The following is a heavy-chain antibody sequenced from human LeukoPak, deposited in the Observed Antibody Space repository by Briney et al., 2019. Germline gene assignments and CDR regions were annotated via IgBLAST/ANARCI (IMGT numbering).Heavy chain of an antibody. J-gene: IGHJ4*02. Sequence: GGSLRLSCAASGFTFSSYEMNWVRQAPGKGLEWVSYISSSGSTIYYADSVKGRFTISRDNAKNSLYLQMNSLRAEDTAVYYCARGLQLEGAFDYWGQGTLVTVSS. D-gene: IGHD1-1*01. CDR3: ARGLQLEGAFDY. CDR2: ISSSGSTI. V-gene: IGHV3-48*03. CDR1: GFTFSSYE.